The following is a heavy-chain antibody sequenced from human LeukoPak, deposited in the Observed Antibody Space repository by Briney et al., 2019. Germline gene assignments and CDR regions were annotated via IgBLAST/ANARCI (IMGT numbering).Heavy chain of an antibody. CDR1: GFTVSSNY. D-gene: IGHD6-13*01. CDR3: ARGYSSSWYGEYFQH. V-gene: IGHV3-53*01. Sequence: PGGSLRLSCAASGFTVSSNYMSWVRQAPGQGLEWVSVVYSGGSTYYADSVKGRFTISRDNSKNTLYLQMNSLRAEDTAVYYCARGYSSSWYGEYFQHWGQGTLVTVSS. J-gene: IGHJ1*01. CDR2: VYSGGST.